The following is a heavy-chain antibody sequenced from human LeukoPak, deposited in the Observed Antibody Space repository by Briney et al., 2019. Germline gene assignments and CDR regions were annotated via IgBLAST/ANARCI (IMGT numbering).Heavy chain of an antibody. J-gene: IGHJ6*03. V-gene: IGHV4-38-2*02. CDR1: GYSISSGYH. CDR3: AKPGPGSYDISYYYYMDV. Sequence: SETLSLTCTVSGYSISSGYHWGWIRQPPGKGLEWIGHLYRSGSTYYNPSLKSRVTMSVDTSKNQFFMDLTSVTAADTAVYYCAKPGPGSYDISYYYYMDVWGKGTTVTVSS. CDR2: LYRSGST. D-gene: IGHD3-22*01.